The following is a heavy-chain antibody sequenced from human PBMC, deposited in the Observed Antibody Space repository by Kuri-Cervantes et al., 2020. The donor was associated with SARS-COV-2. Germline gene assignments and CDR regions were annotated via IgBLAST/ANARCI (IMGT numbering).Heavy chain of an antibody. V-gene: IGHV3-13*01. CDR1: GFTLSACD. Sequence: GESLKISCAASGFTLSACDMHWVRQVTGKGLEWVSTIATSGDTYYLNSVKGRFTISRESARNSLYLQMNSLRVEDTAVYYCVREAPGSASGITFFDLWGRGTLVTVSS. J-gene: IGHJ2*01. CDR3: VREAPGSASGITFFDL. D-gene: IGHD3-10*01. CDR2: IATSGDT.